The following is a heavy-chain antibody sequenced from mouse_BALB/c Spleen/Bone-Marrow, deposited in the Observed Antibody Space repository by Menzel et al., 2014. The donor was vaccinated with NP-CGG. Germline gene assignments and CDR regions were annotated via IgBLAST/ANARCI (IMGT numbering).Heavy chain of an antibody. Sequence: EVKLMESGGGLVQPGGSLRLSCATSGFTFTDYCMNWVRQPPGKALEWLSFIRNKANGYTTEYSASVKGRFTISRDNSRNILYLQMNTLRAEDSATYYCARDKGRVFFDYWGQGTALTVSS. CDR1: GFTFTDYC. CDR2: IRNKANGYTT. J-gene: IGHJ2*01. CDR3: ARDKGRVFFDY. V-gene: IGHV7-3*02.